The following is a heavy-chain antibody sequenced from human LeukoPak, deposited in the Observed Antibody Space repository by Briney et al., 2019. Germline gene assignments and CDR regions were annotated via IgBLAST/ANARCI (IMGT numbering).Heavy chain of an antibody. D-gene: IGHD2-8*01. J-gene: IGHJ6*03. CDR1: GYSISSGYY. CDR2: IYHSGST. V-gene: IGHV4-38-2*02. Sequence: SETLSLICTVSGYSISSGYYWGWIRQPPGKGLEWIATIYHSGSTYYNPSLQSRVAISVDTSKTQFSLRLRSVTAADTAVYYCARDYIMFDYYYMDVWGRGTTVTVSS. CDR3: ARDYIMFDYYYMDV.